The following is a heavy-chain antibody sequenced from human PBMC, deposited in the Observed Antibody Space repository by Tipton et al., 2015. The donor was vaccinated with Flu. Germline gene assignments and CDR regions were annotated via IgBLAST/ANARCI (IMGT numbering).Heavy chain of an antibody. Sequence: TLSLTCTISGGSISSYYWSWIRQPAGKGLEWIGYIYYSGSTNYNPSLKSRVTISVDTSKNQFSLKLSSVTAADTAVYYCARLNMGFGETLGNYYYYYMDVWGKGTTVTVSS. CDR3: ARLNMGFGETLGNYYYYYMDV. J-gene: IGHJ6*03. CDR2: IYYSGST. D-gene: IGHD3-10*01. CDR1: GGSISSYY. V-gene: IGHV4-59*08.